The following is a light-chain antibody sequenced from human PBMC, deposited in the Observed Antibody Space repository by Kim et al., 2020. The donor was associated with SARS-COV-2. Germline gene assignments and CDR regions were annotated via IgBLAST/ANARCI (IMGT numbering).Light chain of an antibody. J-gene: IGLJ1*01. Sequence: GSPGQTARITCFGEKLGNKDVSWYQQRPGPSPVLVIYQRVKRPSGIPERFSASNSGNTATLTISGTQPTDEADYYCQAWDSNTRIFGSGTQLTVL. CDR3: QAWDSNTRI. CDR2: QRV. CDR1: KLGNKD. V-gene: IGLV3-1*01.